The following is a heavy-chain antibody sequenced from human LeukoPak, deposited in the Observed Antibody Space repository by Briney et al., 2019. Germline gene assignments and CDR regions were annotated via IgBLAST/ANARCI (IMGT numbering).Heavy chain of an antibody. J-gene: IGHJ4*02. D-gene: IGHD4-17*01. V-gene: IGHV3-74*01. Sequence: GGSLRLSCAASGFTFSSYWMHWVRQAPGKGLVWVARINRDGSITTYADSVKGRFTISRDNAKNMLYLQMNSLRDEDTAVYYCARGLGIFDHGDYPGGIYWGQGTLVPVSS. CDR3: ARGLGIFDHGDYPGGIY. CDR1: GFTFSSYW. CDR2: INRDGSIT.